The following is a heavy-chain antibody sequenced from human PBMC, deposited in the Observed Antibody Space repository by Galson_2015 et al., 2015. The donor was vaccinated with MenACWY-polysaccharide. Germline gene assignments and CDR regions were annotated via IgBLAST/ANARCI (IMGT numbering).Heavy chain of an antibody. J-gene: IGHJ6*02. CDR1: GFTFSSYG. CDR2: ISYAGTNK. Sequence: SLRLSCAASGFTFSSYGLHWVRQAPGKGLEWVAVISYAGTNKYYADSERGRFTISRDNSEKTLFLQVNSLRVEDTAVYYCVREDNYGVDSYYGMDVWGQGTTVTVSS. CDR3: VREDNYGVDSYYGMDV. D-gene: IGHD4-17*01. V-gene: IGHV3-30-3*01.